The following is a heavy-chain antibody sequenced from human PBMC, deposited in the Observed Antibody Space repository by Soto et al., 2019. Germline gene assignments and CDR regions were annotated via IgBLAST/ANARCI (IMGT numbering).Heavy chain of an antibody. V-gene: IGHV1-18*01. J-gene: IGHJ4*02. CDR1: GYTFTSYG. CDR2: ISAYNGNT. CDR3: ATDWAAAGPFDY. D-gene: IGHD6-13*01. Sequence: QVQLVQSGAEVKKPGASVKVSCKASGYTFTSYGISWVRQAPGQGLEWMGWISAYNGNTNYAQKLQGRVTMTTDTSTSTAYMELSSPRADDTGVYYCATDWAAAGPFDYWGQGPLVTVSS.